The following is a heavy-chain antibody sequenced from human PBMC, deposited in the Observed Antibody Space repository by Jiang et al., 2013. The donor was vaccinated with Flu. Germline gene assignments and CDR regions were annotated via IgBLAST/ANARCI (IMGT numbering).Heavy chain of an antibody. D-gene: IGHD4-17*01. Sequence: KPTQTLTLTCTFSGFSLSTSGMCVSWIRQPPGKALEWLARIDWDDDKYYSTSLKTRLTISKDTSKNQVVLTMTNMDPVDTATYYCARDHDYGDYFDYWGQGTLVTVSS. CDR1: GFSLSTSGMC. V-gene: IGHV2-70*11. J-gene: IGHJ4*02. CDR3: ARDHDYGDYFDY. CDR2: IDWDDDK.